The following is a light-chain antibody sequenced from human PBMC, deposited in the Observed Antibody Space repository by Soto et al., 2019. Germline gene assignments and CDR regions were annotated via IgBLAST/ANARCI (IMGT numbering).Light chain of an antibody. J-gene: IGKJ1*01. Sequence: DIVMTQSPLSLPVTPGEPASISCRSSQSLLHSNGYNYLDWYLQKPGQSPQLLIYLGSNRATGVPDMFSGSRSGTDFTLKISRVEAGDVGVYYCMQALQTPWTFGQGTKVEIK. CDR3: MQALQTPWT. V-gene: IGKV2-28*01. CDR1: QSLLHSNGYNY. CDR2: LGS.